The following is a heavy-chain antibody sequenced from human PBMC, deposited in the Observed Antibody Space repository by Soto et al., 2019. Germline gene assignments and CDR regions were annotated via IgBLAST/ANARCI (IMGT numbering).Heavy chain of an antibody. CDR3: AREDGAGFSYDAFDI. V-gene: IGHV1-69*12. CDR1: GGTFSSLN. D-gene: IGHD1-26*01. CDR2: IIPVFGTA. Sequence: QVQLVQSGAEVRKAGSSVKISCKASGGTFSSLNINWVRQAPGQGLEWMGGIIPVFGTANYAQKFQGRVTISADESTSTAYVELSSLRSDDTAVYFCAREDGAGFSYDAFDIWGQGTAVTVSS. J-gene: IGHJ3*02.